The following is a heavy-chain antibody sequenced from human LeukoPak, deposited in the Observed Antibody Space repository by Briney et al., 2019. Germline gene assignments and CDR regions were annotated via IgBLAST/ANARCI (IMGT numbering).Heavy chain of an antibody. J-gene: IGHJ5*02. D-gene: IGHD4-17*01. CDR2: VYHSVNT. Sequence: SETLSLTCTVSGGSISNYYWNWIRQPPGKRLEWIGSVYHSVNTNYNPSLGSRVTMSVDTSKNQFSLKLNSVTATDTAVYYCARRISGDYGNWLDPWGQGTPVTVSS. V-gene: IGHV4-59*01. CDR3: ARRISGDYGNWLDP. CDR1: GGSISNYY.